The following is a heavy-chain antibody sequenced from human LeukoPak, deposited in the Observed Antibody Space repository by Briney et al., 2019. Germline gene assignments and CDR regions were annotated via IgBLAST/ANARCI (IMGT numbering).Heavy chain of an antibody. Sequence: PGGSLRLSCAASGFTFSSYGMHWVRQAPGKGLEWVAVISYDGIHKYYADSVKGRFTISRDNSKNTLYLQMNSLRADDTAVYYCASGGIMGATGSFDYWGQGTLVTVSS. V-gene: IGHV3-30*03. CDR3: ASGGIMGATGSFDY. J-gene: IGHJ4*02. D-gene: IGHD1-26*01. CDR2: ISYDGIHK. CDR1: GFTFSSYG.